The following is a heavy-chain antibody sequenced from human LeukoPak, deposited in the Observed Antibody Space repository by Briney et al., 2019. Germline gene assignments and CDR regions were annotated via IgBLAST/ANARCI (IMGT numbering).Heavy chain of an antibody. CDR2: ISYHGSNK. V-gene: IGHV3-30*18. D-gene: IGHD4-17*01. J-gene: IGHJ5*02. CDR3: GKYSNYGDYLDWFDP. Sequence: GGSLRLSCAASGFTFSSYGMHWVRQAPGKGLEWVAVISYHGSNKYYADSVKGRFTISRDNSKNTLYLQMNSLRAEDTAVSYCGKYSNYGDYLDWFDPWGQGTLVTVSS. CDR1: GFTFSSYG.